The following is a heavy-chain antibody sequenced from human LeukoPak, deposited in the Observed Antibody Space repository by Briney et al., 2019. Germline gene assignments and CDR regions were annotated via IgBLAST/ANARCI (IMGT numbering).Heavy chain of an antibody. D-gene: IGHD1-26*01. CDR3: AKMKGHPLPKYYMDV. CDR2: INDSGDST. Sequence: SGGSLRLSCAASGFTFSIHAMSWVRQALGKGLKWVSGINDSGDSTYHADSVKGRFTISRDNSKNTLYLQMNSLRAEDTAIYYCAKMKGHPLPKYYMDVWGQGTTVTVSS. CDR1: GFTFSIHA. J-gene: IGHJ6*01. V-gene: IGHV3-23*01.